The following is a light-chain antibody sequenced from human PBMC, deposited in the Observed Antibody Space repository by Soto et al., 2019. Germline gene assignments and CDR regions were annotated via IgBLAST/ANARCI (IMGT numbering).Light chain of an antibody. CDR2: DAY. V-gene: IGKV3-11*01. CDR1: QSFRGL. CDR3: QQYNIWPNT. Sequence: EIMLTHSPGTLSLYPGERATLSCRASQSFRGLLAWYQQKPGQAPRLLIYDAYNMATGIPPRFSGSGSGTDFTLSISSLQPEDSAGYYCQQYNIWPNTFGQGT. J-gene: IGKJ1*01.